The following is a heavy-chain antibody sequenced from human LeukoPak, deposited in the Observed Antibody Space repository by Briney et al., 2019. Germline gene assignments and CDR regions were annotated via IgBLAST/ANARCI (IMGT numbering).Heavy chain of an antibody. J-gene: IGHJ4*02. Sequence: GGSLRLSCAASGFTFSSYSMNWVRQAPGKGLEWVSSISSSSYIYYADSVKGRFTISRDNAKNSLYLQMNSLRAEDTAVYCCARVGGDIVLTDYWGQGTLVTVSS. CDR2: ISSSSYI. D-gene: IGHD2-8*01. CDR3: ARVGGDIVLTDY. CDR1: GFTFSSYS. V-gene: IGHV3-21*01.